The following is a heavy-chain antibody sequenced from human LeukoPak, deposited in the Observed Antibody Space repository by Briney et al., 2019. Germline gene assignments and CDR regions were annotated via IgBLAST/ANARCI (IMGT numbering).Heavy chain of an antibody. CDR3: ARSIPYGTTWYGRSDY. V-gene: IGHV3-7*03. CDR2: IKPDGTTK. Sequence: GGSLRLSCAASGLPFSSYSMTWVRQAPGKGLEWVAKIKPDGTTKFYVDSVKGRFTITRENALNSLYLQMNSLRAEDTAIYYCARSIPYGTTWYGRSDYWGQGTLVTVSS. D-gene: IGHD6-13*01. J-gene: IGHJ4*02. CDR1: GLPFSSYS.